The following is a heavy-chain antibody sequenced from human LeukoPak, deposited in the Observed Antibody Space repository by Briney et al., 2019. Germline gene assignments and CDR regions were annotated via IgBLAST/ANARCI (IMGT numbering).Heavy chain of an antibody. CDR3: ARVGSSWSLYYYYYYGMDV. V-gene: IGHV1-8*01. J-gene: IGHJ6*02. CDR2: MNPNSGNT. CDR1: GYTFTSYD. D-gene: IGHD6-13*01. Sequence: ASVKVSCKASGYTFTSYDINWVRQATGQGLEWMGWMNPNSGNTGYAQKFQGRVTMTRNTSISTAYMELSSLRSGDTAVYYCARVGSSWSLYYYYYYGMDVWGQGTTVTVSS.